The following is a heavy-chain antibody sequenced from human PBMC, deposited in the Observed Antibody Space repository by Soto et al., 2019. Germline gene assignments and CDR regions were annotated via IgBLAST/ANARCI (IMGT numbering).Heavy chain of an antibody. CDR3: ARDLSWGSNWYYYMDV. CDR1: GFILSDCA. V-gene: IGHV3-48*01. Sequence: EVQLVESGGGLVQPGGSLRLSCATSGFILSDCAMNWVRQAPRKGLEWVSYISSSSSVIDYADSVKGRFTVSRDNARNSLYLQMNSLRAEDTAVYHCARDLSWGSNWYYYMDVWGKGTTVTVSS. D-gene: IGHD7-27*01. J-gene: IGHJ6*03. CDR2: ISSSSSVI.